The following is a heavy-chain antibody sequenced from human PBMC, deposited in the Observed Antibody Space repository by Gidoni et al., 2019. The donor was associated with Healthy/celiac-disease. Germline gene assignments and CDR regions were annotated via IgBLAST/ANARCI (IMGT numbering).Heavy chain of an antibody. V-gene: IGHV1-46*01. CDR2: INPSGGST. D-gene: IGHD6-19*01. J-gene: IGHJ6*02. CDR3: ASAVAAPYGMDV. Sequence: QVQLVQSGAEVKKPGASVKVSCKASGYTFTSYYMHWVRQAPGQGLEWMGIINPSGGSTSYAQKFQGRVTMTRDTSTSTVYMELSSLRSEDTAVYYCASAVAAPYGMDVWGQGTTVTVSS. CDR1: GYTFTSYY.